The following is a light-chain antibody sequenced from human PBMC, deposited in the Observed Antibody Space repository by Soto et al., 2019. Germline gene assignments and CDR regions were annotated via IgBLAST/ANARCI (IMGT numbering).Light chain of an antibody. J-gene: IGKJ5*01. V-gene: IGKV1-9*01. CDR3: QQGDSYPLT. Sequence: IQLTQSPSSLSASVGDRVTITCRASQGIRNPLDWYQQKPGKGPKLLIYLASTLQSGVPSRFSSSGSGTDVTHNISRLRPEDFATYHCQQGDSYPLTFGPGTRLQI. CDR2: LAS. CDR1: QGIRNP.